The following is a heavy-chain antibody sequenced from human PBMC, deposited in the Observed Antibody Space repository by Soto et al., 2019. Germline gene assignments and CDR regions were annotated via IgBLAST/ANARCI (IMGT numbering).Heavy chain of an antibody. Sequence: QVQLVESGGGVVQPGRSLRLSCGASGFTFSNYGLHWVRQAPGKGLECVAVIWYDGSHEYYADSVKGRFTISRDNSKNTLFLQMNSLRPEDTAVYFCARTSILRLSNWYFDLWGRGTLVTVSS. CDR1: GFTFSNYG. D-gene: IGHD5-12*01. CDR2: IWYDGSHE. CDR3: ARTSILRLSNWYFDL. J-gene: IGHJ2*01. V-gene: IGHV3-33*01.